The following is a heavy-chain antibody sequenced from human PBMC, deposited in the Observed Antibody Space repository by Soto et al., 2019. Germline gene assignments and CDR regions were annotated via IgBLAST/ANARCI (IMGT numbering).Heavy chain of an antibody. V-gene: IGHV3-9*01. CDR1: GFTFDDYA. D-gene: IGHD6-19*01. CDR2: ISWNSGSI. J-gene: IGHJ4*02. CDR3: AKDTWVRATVAGFIDY. Sequence: GGSLRLSCAASGFTFDDYAMHWVRQAPGKGLEWVSGISWNSGSIGYADSVKGRFTISRDNAKNSLYLQMNSLRAEDTALYYCAKDTWVRATVAGFIDYWGQGTLVTVSS.